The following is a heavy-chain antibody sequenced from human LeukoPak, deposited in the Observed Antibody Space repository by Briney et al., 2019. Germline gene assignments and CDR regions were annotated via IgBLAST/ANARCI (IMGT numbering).Heavy chain of an antibody. CDR1: GYSISSGYY. J-gene: IGHJ4*02. CDR2: IYHSGNT. Sequence: KPSETLSLTCAVSGYSISSGYYWGWIRQPPGKGLEWIGSIYHSGNTYYNPSLKSRVTISVDTSKNQFSLKLSSVTAADTAVYYCARSSYGYNYLDYWGQGTLVTVSS. V-gene: IGHV4-38-2*01. D-gene: IGHD5-18*01. CDR3: ARSSYGYNYLDY.